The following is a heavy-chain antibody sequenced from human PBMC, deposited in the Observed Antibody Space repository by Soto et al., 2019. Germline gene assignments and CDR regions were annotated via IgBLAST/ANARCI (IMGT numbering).Heavy chain of an antibody. CDR3: ARGKSITIFGVVIIKGWYFDY. V-gene: IGHV4-34*01. D-gene: IGHD3-3*01. CDR2: INHSGST. J-gene: IGHJ4*02. CDR1: GGSFSGYH. Sequence: PSETLSLTCAVYGGSFSGYHWSWIRQPPGKGLGWIGEINHSGSTNYNPSLKSRVTISVDTSKNQFSLKLSSVTAADTAVYYCARGKSITIFGVVIIKGWYFDYWGQGTLVTVSS.